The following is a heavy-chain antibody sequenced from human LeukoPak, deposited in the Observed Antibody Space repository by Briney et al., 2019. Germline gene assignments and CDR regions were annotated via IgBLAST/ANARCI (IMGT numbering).Heavy chain of an antibody. D-gene: IGHD5-18*01. CDR3: ARNLGGYTYAFDF. Sequence: PSETLSLTCTVSGGSISPYYWSWIRQPPGKGLEWIGYIFYGGSTNYNPSLKSRVTISVDTSKNQFSLKLSSVTAADTAVYYCARNLGGYTYAFDFWGQGALVTVSS. CDR1: GGSISPYY. V-gene: IGHV4-59*08. J-gene: IGHJ4*02. CDR2: IFYGGST.